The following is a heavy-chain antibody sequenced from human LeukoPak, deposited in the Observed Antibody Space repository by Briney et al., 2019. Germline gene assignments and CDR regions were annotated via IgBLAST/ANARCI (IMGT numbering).Heavy chain of an antibody. Sequence: GGSLRLSCAASGFTFSSYGMHWVRQAPGKGLEWVAVISYDGSNKYYADSVKGRFTISGDNAKNSLYLQMNSLRADDTAVYYCASKIQWGQGTLVTVSS. CDR3: ASKIQ. J-gene: IGHJ4*02. V-gene: IGHV3-30*03. D-gene: IGHD5-18*01. CDR2: ISYDGSNK. CDR1: GFTFSSYG.